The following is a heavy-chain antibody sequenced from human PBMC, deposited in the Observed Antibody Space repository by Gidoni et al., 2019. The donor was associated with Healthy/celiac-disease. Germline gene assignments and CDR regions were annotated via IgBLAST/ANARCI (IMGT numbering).Heavy chain of an antibody. Sequence: EVQLLDSGGGLVQPGASLSLSCAASGFTFRSQAMSWVRQAPGKGLEWVSAISGRGGSTYYADSGKGRFTISRDNSKNTLYLQMNSLRAEDTAVYYCAKDGMAMIVVVPDYWGQGTLVTVSS. J-gene: IGHJ4*02. CDR1: GFTFRSQA. CDR3: AKDGMAMIVVVPDY. V-gene: IGHV3-23*01. CDR2: ISGRGGST. D-gene: IGHD3-22*01.